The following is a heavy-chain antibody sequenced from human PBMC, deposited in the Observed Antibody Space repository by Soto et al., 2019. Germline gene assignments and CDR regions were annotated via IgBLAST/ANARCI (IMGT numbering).Heavy chain of an antibody. CDR2: IYYSGST. CDR1: GCSISSYY. CDR3: ARVMTADFWSGYYTGSRDWFDP. Sequence: SETLSLTCTVSGCSISSYYWSWIRQPPGKGLEWIGYIYYSGSTNYNPSLKSRVTISVDTSKNQFSLKLSSVTAADTAVYYCARVMTADFWSGYYTGSRDWFDPWGQGTLVTVSS. V-gene: IGHV4-59*01. D-gene: IGHD3-3*01. J-gene: IGHJ5*02.